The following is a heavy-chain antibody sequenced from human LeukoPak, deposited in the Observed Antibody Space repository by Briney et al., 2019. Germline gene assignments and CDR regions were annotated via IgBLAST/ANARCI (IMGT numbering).Heavy chain of an antibody. CDR3: ARDNSYYYGSGSPHWFDY. J-gene: IGHJ5*01. CDR1: PDTFTRYG. CDR2: ISAYNGNT. D-gene: IGHD3-10*01. V-gene: IGHV1-18*01. Sequence: ASVKVSCKASPDTFTRYGITWVRQAPGQGLEWMGWISAYNGNTNYAQKLQGRVTMTTDTSTSTAYMELRSLRSDDTAVYYCARDNSYYYGSGSPHWFDYWGQGTLVTVSS.